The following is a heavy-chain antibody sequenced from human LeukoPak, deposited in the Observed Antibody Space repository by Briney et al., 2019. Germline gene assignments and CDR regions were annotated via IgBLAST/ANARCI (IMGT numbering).Heavy chain of an antibody. CDR3: ARGRSSGYSYYFDY. V-gene: IGHV1-69*06. CDR2: IIPIFGTA. CDR1: GGTFSSYA. J-gene: IGHJ4*02. D-gene: IGHD3-22*01. Sequence: GASVKVSCKASGGTFSSYAISWVRQAPGQGLEWMGGIIPIFGTANYAQKFQGRVTITADKSTSTAYMELSSLRSEDTAVYYCARGRSSGYSYYFDYWGQGTLVTVSS.